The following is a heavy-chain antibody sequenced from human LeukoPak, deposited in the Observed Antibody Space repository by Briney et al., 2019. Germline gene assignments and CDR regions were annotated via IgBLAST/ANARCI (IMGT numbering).Heavy chain of an antibody. V-gene: IGHV3-11*01. CDR3: ARETGDSSSWSDGFDI. Sequence: GGSLRLSCAASGFTFSDYYMSWLRQAPGKGLEWVSYITNSGATIYYADSVKGRFTISRDNAQNSLYLQMNSLRAEDTAVYYCARETGDSSSWSDGFDIWGQGTMVTVSS. J-gene: IGHJ3*02. D-gene: IGHD6-13*01. CDR2: ITNSGATI. CDR1: GFTFSDYY.